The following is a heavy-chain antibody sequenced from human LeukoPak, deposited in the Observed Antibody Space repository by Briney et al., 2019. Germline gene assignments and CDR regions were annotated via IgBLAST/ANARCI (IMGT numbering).Heavy chain of an antibody. Sequence: GGSLGLSCAASGFTFSSYAMSWVRQAPGKGLEWVSYISSSGSTIYYADSVKGRFTISRDNAKNSLYLQMNSLRAEDTAVYYCARRIGNSGYVRYYFDYWGQGTLVTVSS. CDR2: ISSSGSTI. D-gene: IGHD5-12*01. J-gene: IGHJ4*02. V-gene: IGHV3-48*04. CDR3: ARRIGNSGYVRYYFDY. CDR1: GFTFSSYA.